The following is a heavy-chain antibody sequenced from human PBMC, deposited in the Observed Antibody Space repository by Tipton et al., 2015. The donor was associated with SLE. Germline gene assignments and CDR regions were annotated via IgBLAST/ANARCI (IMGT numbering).Heavy chain of an antibody. CDR2: ISRSGSTI. CDR1: GFTFSSYE. J-gene: IGHJ3*02. CDR3: AKDRFEAAASTDAFGN. D-gene: IGHD6-13*01. Sequence: SLRLSCAASGFTFSSYEMNWVRQAPGKGLEWVSYISRSGSTIYYADSVKGRFTISRDNAKNSLYLQMNSLRAEDTAVYYCAKDRFEAAASTDAFGNWGQGTMVTVSS. V-gene: IGHV3-48*03.